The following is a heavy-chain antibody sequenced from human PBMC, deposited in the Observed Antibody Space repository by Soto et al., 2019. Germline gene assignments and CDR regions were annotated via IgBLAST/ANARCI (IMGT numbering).Heavy chain of an antibody. CDR2: IYYSGST. D-gene: IGHD3-22*01. CDR1: GGSISSYY. J-gene: IGHJ5*02. V-gene: IGHV4-59*01. Sequence: PSETLSLTCTVSGGSISSYYWSWIRQPPGKGLEWIGYIYYSGSTNYNPSLKSRVTISVDTSKNQFSLKLSSVTAADTAVYYCARDYYYDSSAWFDPWGQGTLVTVSS. CDR3: ARDYYYDSSAWFDP.